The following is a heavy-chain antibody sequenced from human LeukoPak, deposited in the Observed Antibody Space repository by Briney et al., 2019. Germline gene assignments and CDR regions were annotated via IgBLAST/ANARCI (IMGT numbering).Heavy chain of an antibody. Sequence: PSETLSVTCAVSGYSISSGYYWGWIRQPPGKGLEWIGSIYHSGSTYYNPSLKSRVTISVDTSKNQFSLKLSSVTAADTAVHYCARHGVAGTPYYFDYWGQGTLVTVSS. CDR3: ARHGVAGTPYYFDY. V-gene: IGHV4-38-2*01. D-gene: IGHD6-19*01. J-gene: IGHJ4*02. CDR1: GYSISSGYY. CDR2: IYHSGST.